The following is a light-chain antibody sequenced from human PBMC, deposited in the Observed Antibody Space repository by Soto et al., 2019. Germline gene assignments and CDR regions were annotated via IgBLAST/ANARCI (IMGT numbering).Light chain of an antibody. CDR2: AAS. V-gene: IGKV3-15*01. CDR1: QSISTN. Sequence: EIVMTRSPVTLSVSPGERATLSCRASQSISTNLAWYQQKAGQAPRLLIYAASTRANGIPARFSGSGSGTDFTLTINSLQSEDFAVYYCQQYNNWLYTFGQGTKVDIK. CDR3: QQYNNWLYT. J-gene: IGKJ2*01.